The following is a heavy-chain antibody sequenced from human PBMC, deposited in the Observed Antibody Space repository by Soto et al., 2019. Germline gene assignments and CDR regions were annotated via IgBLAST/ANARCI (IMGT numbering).Heavy chain of an antibody. D-gene: IGHD5-12*01. CDR1: GFTLSDYY. V-gene: IGHV3-11*01. Sequence: QVQLVESGGGLVKPGGSLRLSCAASGFTLSDYYMTWIRQAPGKGLEWLSDLSSRGSGTYYADSVKGRFTISRDNGKNSLYLEMNSLRAEDTAIYYCARKAYDGIVATIPDNWGQGTLVTVSS. CDR3: ARKAYDGIVATIPDN. J-gene: IGHJ4*02. CDR2: LSSRGSGT.